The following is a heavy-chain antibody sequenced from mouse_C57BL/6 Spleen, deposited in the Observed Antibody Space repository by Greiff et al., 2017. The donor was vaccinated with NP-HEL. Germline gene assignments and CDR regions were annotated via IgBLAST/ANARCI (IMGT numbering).Heavy chain of an antibody. V-gene: IGHV5-12*01. CDR1: GFTFSDYY. CDR3: ARQGDGYYGAMDY. J-gene: IGHJ4*01. D-gene: IGHD2-3*01. CDR2: ISNGGGST. Sequence: EVQRVESGGGLVQPGGSLKLSCAASGFTFSDYYMYWVRQTPEKRLEWVAYISNGGGSTYYPDTVKGRFTISRDNAKNTLYLQMSRLKSEDTAMYYCARQGDGYYGAMDYWGQGTSVTVSS.